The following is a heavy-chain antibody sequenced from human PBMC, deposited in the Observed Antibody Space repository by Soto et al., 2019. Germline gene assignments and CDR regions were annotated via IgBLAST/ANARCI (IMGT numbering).Heavy chain of an antibody. CDR2: VDPEDGET. Sequence: ASVKVSCKVFGYTFIDYFVHWVQQAPGKGLEWMGLVDPEDGETIYAEKFQGRVTITADKSISTAYLQWSSLRASDTAMYYCARRYCSSTSCPSNYYAMDVWGQGTTVTVSS. CDR3: ARRYCSSTSCPSNYYAMDV. D-gene: IGHD2-2*01. V-gene: IGHV1-69-2*01. J-gene: IGHJ6*02. CDR1: GYTFIDYF.